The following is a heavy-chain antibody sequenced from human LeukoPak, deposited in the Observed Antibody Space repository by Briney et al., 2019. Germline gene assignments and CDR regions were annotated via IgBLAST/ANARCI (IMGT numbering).Heavy chain of an antibody. CDR2: IYSGGST. V-gene: IGHV3-53*01. J-gene: IGHJ3*02. CDR3: ASGAMPDAFDI. Sequence: GGSLRLSCAASGFTVSSNYMSWVRQAPGKGLEWVSVIYSGGSTYYADSVKGRFTISRDNSKNTLYPQMNSLRAEDTAVYYCASGAMPDAFDIWGQGTMVTVSS. CDR1: GFTVSSNY. D-gene: IGHD2-2*01.